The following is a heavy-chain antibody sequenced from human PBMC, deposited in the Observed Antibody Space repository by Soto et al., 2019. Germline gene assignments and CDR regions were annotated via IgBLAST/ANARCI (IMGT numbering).Heavy chain of an antibody. V-gene: IGHV3-21*01. Sequence: PGGFLRLSCVASGFTFSNYVMNWVRQTPGGGLQWVSSISSSGSYIYYADSVRGRFFISRDNADNSLYLQMTSLRAEDTAVYYCARDFSYYYSSSNYYVSSLDYWGQGAPVTVSS. CDR1: GFTFSNYV. CDR3: ARDFSYYYSSSNYYVSSLDY. CDR2: ISSSGSYI. D-gene: IGHD3-22*01. J-gene: IGHJ4*02.